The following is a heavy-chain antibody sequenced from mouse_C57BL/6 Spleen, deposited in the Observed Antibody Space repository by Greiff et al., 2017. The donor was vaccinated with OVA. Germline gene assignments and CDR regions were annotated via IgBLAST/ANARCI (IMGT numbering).Heavy chain of an antibody. Sequence: QVHVKQPGAELVKPGASVKLSCKASGYTFTSYWMHWVKQRPGRGLEWIGRIDPNSGGTKYNEKFKSKATLTVDKPSSTAYMQLSSLTSEDSAVYYCARYYGSSNYFDYWGQGTTLTVSS. CDR2: IDPNSGGT. V-gene: IGHV1-72*01. CDR1: GYTFTSYW. J-gene: IGHJ2*01. D-gene: IGHD1-1*01. CDR3: ARYYGSSNYFDY.